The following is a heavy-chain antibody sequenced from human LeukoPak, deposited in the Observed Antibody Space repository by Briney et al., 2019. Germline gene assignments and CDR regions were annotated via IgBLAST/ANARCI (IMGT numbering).Heavy chain of an antibody. J-gene: IGHJ4*02. V-gene: IGHV1-18*01. CDR1: GYTFSSYG. CDR2: ISVYNGNT. Sequence: ASVKVSCKASGYTFSSYGITWVRQAPGQGPGWIGWISVYNGNTNYEQKFHGRVTMTTDTSTSTAYMELRSLRSDDTAVYYCARGGVDSSGYYLITIDYWGQGILVTVSS. D-gene: IGHD3-22*01. CDR3: ARGGVDSSGYYLITIDY.